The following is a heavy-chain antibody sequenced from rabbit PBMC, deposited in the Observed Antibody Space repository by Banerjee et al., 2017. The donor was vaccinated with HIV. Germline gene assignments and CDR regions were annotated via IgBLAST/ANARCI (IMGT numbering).Heavy chain of an antibody. Sequence: QEQLEESGGGLVQPEGSLTLTCTASGFSFSNKYVMCWVRQAPGKGLEWIACINTSSGNTVYASWAKGRFTISKTSSTTVTLQMTSLTAADTATYFCTRDDAGVAGWNFNLWGPGTLVTVS. CDR1: GFSFSNKYV. CDR2: INTSSGNT. D-gene: IGHD4-2*01. V-gene: IGHV1S45*01. CDR3: TRDDAGVAGWNFNL. J-gene: IGHJ4*01.